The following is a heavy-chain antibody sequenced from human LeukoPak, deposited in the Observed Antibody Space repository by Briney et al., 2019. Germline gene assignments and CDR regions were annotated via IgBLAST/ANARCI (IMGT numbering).Heavy chain of an antibody. CDR3: VKGPRPDITVAHTVEN. CDR2: ISSRGDST. J-gene: IGHJ4*02. Sequence: GGSLRLSCAASGFIFSNYAMSWVRQVPGRGLEWVSTISSRGDSTYVADSVKGRFTISRDNSKNSLYLQMNAVRAEDTAVYYCVKGPRPDITVAHTVENWGQGTLVTVSS. D-gene: IGHD6-19*01. CDR1: GFIFSNYA. V-gene: IGHV3-23*01.